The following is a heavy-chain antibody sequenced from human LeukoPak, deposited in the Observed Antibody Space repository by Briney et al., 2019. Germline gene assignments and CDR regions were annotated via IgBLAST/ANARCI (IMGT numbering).Heavy chain of an antibody. CDR2: IKQDGSAK. V-gene: IGHV3-7*01. CDR3: AKAMGFMVRGVIQSSPGYYYMDV. CDR1: GFTFNRYW. Sequence: AGGSLRLSCAASGFTFNRYWMSWVRQAPGKGLQWVANIKQDGSAKYYVDSVKGRFTISRDNSKNTLYLQMNSLRAEDTAVYYCAKAMGFMVRGVIQSSPGYYYMDVWGKGTTVTISS. D-gene: IGHD3-10*01. J-gene: IGHJ6*03.